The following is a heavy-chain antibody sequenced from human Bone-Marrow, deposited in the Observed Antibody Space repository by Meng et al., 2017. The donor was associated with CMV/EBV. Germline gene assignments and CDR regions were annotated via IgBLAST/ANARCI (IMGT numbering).Heavy chain of an antibody. D-gene: IGHD6-6*01. Sequence: ASVKVSCKASGYTFTSYGISWVRQAPGQGLEWMGWMNPNSGNTGYAQKFQGRVTMTRNTSISTAYMELSSLRSEDTAVYYCARACRRGAARCGLDYWGQGTLVTASS. J-gene: IGHJ4*02. CDR1: GYTFTSYG. CDR3: ARACRRGAARCGLDY. V-gene: IGHV1-8*02. CDR2: MNPNSGNT.